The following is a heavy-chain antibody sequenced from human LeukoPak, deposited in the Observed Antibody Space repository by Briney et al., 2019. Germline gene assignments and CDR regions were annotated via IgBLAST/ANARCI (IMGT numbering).Heavy chain of an antibody. J-gene: IGHJ5*02. V-gene: IGHV4-31*03. CDR2: IYYSGST. Sequence: PSETLSLTCTVSGGSISSGGYYWSWIRQHPGKGLEWIGYIYYSGSTYYNPSLKSRVTISVDTSKNQFSLKLSSVTAADTAVYYCARGSRDLLSVNNWFDPWGQGTLVTVSS. CDR1: GGSISSGGYY. CDR3: ARGSRDLLSVNNWFDP. D-gene: IGHD2-2*01.